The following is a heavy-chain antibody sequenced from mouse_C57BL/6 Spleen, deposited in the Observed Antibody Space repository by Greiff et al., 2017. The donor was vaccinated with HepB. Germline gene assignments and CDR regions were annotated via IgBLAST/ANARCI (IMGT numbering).Heavy chain of an antibody. CDR3: AREGVSYAMDY. J-gene: IGHJ4*01. Sequence: EVHLVESGPGMVKPSQSLSLTCTVTGYSITSGYDWHWIRHFPGNKLEWMGYISYSGSTNYNPSLKSRISITHDTSKNHFFLKLNSVTTEDTATYYCAREGVSYAMDYWGQGTSVTVSS. CDR2: ISYSGST. CDR1: GYSITSGYD. V-gene: IGHV3-1*01.